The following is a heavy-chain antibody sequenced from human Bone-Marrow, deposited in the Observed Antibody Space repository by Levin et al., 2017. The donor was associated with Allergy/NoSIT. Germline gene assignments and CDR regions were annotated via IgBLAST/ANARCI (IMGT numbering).Heavy chain of an antibody. J-gene: IGHJ6*02. CDR2: ISYDGSNK. V-gene: IGHV3-30-3*01. CDR3: ARDQEGGGYGVNPYYYYGMDV. D-gene: IGHD5-12*01. CDR1: GFTFSSYA. Sequence: PSGGSLRLSCAASGFTFSSYAMHWVRQAPGKGLEWVAVISYDGSNKYYADSVKGRFTISRDNSKNTLYLQMNSLRAEDTAVYYCARDQEGGGYGVNPYYYYGMDVWGQGTTVTVSS.